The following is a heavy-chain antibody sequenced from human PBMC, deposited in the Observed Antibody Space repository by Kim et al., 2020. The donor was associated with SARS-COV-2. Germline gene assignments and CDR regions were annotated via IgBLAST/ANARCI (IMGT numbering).Heavy chain of an antibody. J-gene: IGHJ3*02. D-gene: IGHD3-22*01. CDR3: ATRPYYYDSSAAFDI. V-gene: IGHV1-69*01. Sequence: QKFQGRVTITADESTSTAYMELSSLRSEDTAVYYCATRPYYYDSSAAFDIWGQGTMVTVSS.